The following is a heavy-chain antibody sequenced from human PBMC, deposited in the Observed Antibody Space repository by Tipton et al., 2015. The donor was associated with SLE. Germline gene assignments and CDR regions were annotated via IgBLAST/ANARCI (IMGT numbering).Heavy chain of an antibody. D-gene: IGHD1-26*01. CDR2: IYYSGST. CDR3: AREFRDGGSYHYYYYYMDV. Sequence: TLSLTCTVSGGSISSYYWSWIRQPPGKGLERIGDIYYSGSTNYNPSLKSRVTISVDTSKNQFSLKLSSVTAADTAVYYCAREFRDGGSYHYYYYYMDVWGKGTTVTVSS. CDR1: GGSISSYY. V-gene: IGHV4-59*01. J-gene: IGHJ6*03.